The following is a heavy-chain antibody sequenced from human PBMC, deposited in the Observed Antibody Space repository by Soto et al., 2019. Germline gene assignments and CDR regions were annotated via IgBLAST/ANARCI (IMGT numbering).Heavy chain of an antibody. CDR2: IYYSGST. J-gene: IGHJ4*02. V-gene: IGHV4-59*08. CDR1: GGSSSSYD. CDR3: ARRWGSAADY. Sequence: SETLSLRWTVAGGSSSSYDGSWIRQPPGKGLEWIGNIYYSGSTNYNPSLKSRVTISVDTSKNQFSLKLSSVTAADTAVYYCARRWGSAADYWGQGTLVTVSS. D-gene: IGHD2-15*01.